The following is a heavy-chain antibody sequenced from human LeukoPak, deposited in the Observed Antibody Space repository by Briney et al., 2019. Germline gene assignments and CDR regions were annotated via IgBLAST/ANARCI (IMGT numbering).Heavy chain of an antibody. CDR3: VRDGQNWNFDY. V-gene: IGHV3-72*01. D-gene: IGHD1-1*01. CDR2: IRNKANGYTT. Sequence: GGSLRLSCAASGFTFSSYVMSWVRQAPGKGLEWAARIRNKANGYTTEYAPSVKGSFFISRDDSKNSGYLQMNSLKTEDTAVYYCVRDGQNWNFDYWGQGTLVTVSS. J-gene: IGHJ4*02. CDR1: GFTFSSYV.